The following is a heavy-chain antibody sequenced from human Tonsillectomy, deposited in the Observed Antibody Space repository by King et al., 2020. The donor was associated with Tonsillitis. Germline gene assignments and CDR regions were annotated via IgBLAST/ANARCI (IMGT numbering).Heavy chain of an antibody. Sequence: VQLQQWGAGLLKPSETLSLTCGVYGESLSGYYWSWIRQPPGKGLEWIGEIHHSGSTNYNPSLKSRVTISVDTSKNQFSLKLSSVTAADTAVYYCARRVSGDSSWYLGYWGPGTLVTVPS. CDR3: ARRVSGDSSWYLGY. D-gene: IGHD6-13*01. CDR2: IHHSGST. J-gene: IGHJ4*02. CDR1: GESLSGYY. V-gene: IGHV4-34*01.